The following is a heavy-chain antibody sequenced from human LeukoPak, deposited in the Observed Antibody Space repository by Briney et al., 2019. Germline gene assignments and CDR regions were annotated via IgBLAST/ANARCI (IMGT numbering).Heavy chain of an antibody. J-gene: IGHJ6*03. CDR3: ARLRFHPYYYMDV. CDR1: GYSFTTYW. D-gene: IGHD3-10*01. CDR2: IYPGDSDT. V-gene: IGHV5-51*01. Sequence: GESLKISCKGSGYSFTTYWIGWVRQMPGKGLEWMGIIYPGDSDTRYSPSFQGQVTISADKSISTAYLQWSSLKASDTAMYYCARLRFHPYYYMDVWGKGTTVTVSS.